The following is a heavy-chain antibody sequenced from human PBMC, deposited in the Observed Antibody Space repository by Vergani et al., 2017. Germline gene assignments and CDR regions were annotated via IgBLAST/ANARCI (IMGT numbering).Heavy chain of an antibody. D-gene: IGHD3-22*01. V-gene: IGHV3-30*03. J-gene: IGHJ4*02. Sequence: VQLVESGGGLVQPGGSLRLSCAASGFTFSSYGMHWVRQAPGQGLEWVAVISYDGSNKYYAYSVKGRFTISRDNSKNTLYLQMNSLRAEDTAVYYCARGPTNYYYDSTEGGWGEGRLVTVSS. CDR1: GFTFSSYG. CDR3: ARGPTNYYYDSTEGG. CDR2: ISYDGSNK.